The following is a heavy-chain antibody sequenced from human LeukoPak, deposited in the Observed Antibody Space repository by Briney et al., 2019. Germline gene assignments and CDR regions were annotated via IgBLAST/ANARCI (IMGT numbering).Heavy chain of an antibody. J-gene: IGHJ6*03. Sequence: GGSLRLSCVGSGFTFSSYAMSWVRQAPGKGLEWVSFIGRAGDTNYADSVKGRFTISRDNAKNSLSLQMNSLRAEDTAVYYCARRRDHMDVWGKGTTVTVSS. V-gene: IGHV3-21*01. CDR1: GFTFSSYA. D-gene: IGHD5-24*01. CDR2: IGRAGDT. CDR3: ARRRDHMDV.